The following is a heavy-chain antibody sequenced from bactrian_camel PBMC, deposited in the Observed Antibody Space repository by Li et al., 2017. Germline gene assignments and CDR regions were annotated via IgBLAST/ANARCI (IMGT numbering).Heavy chain of an antibody. J-gene: IGHJ4*01. CDR2: IARGGST. CDR3: AAGKSRTCPSPDNY. V-gene: IGHV3S40*01. D-gene: IGHD6*01. Sequence: DVQLVESGGGLVQPGGSLRLSCAASGFTYGNYSMNWVRQAPGKGLEWGASIARGGSTYYHESLRGRFTISRDNAQNTIYLQMNKLKPEDTAMFYCAAGKSRTCPSPDNYWGRGPRSPSP. CDR1: GFTYGNYS.